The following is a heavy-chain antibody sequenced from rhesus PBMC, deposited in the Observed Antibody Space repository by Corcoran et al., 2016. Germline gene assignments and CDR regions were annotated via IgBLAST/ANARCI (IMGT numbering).Heavy chain of an antibody. V-gene: IGHV4S12*01. Sequence: QVKLQESGPGLVKPLETLSLPCAVSGGSISGGYYYCSWIRSPPGKGLEWIGGIYSSSENTYYNPSLKSRVTISKDTSKNQCSLKLSSVTDADTDVYYCANGIAAARHWYFDLWGPGTPITISS. D-gene: IGHD6-25*01. CDR2: IYSSSENT. J-gene: IGHJ2*01. CDR1: GGSISGGYYY. CDR3: ANGIAAARHWYFDL.